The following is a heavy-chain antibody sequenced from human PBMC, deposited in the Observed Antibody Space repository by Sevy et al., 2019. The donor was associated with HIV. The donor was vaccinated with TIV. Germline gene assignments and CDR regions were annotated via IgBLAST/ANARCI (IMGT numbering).Heavy chain of an antibody. CDR3: ARPSSGWTAGDY. CDR2: ISDSGIDK. D-gene: IGHD6-19*01. CDR1: GFTFSLYA. V-gene: IGHV3-21*01. J-gene: IGHJ4*02. Sequence: GGSLRLSCAASGFTFSLYAMNWVRQAPGKGLEWVSSISDSGIDKYYADSMKGRFTISRDNAKNSLYLQINSLRVEDTAVYYCARPSSGWTAGDYWGQGTQVTVSS.